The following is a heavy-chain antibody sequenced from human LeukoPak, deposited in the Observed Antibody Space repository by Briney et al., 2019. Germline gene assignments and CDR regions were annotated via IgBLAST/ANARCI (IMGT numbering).Heavy chain of an antibody. CDR3: AKSGGVDYYDSSY. D-gene: IGHD3-22*01. J-gene: IGHJ4*02. V-gene: IGHV3-23*01. Sequence: GGSLRLSCAASGLTFSSYAMSWVRQAPGKGLEWVSAISGSGGSTYYADSVKGRFTISRDNSKNTLYLQMNSLRAEGTAVYYCAKSGGVDYYDSSYWGQGTLVTVSS. CDR1: GLTFSSYA. CDR2: ISGSGGST.